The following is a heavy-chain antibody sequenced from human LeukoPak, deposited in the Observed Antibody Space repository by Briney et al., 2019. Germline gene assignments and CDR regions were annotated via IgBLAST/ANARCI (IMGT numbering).Heavy chain of an antibody. D-gene: IGHD7-27*01. V-gene: IGHV1-46*01. CDR2: INPSGHTT. CDR1: GDTFANNW. Sequence: ASVTVSCEASGDTFANNWLHWVRQAPGQGLEWMGTINPSGHTTVYSQRFQGRVTLTRDTSTSTVYMDLYSLTSEDTAVYYCARELGTTKNFDLWGQGTMVTVSS. CDR3: ARELGTTKNFDL. J-gene: IGHJ3*01.